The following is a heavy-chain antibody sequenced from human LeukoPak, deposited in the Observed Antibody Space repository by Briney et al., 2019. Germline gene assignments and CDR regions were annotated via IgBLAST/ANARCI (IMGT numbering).Heavy chain of an antibody. Sequence: GGSLRLSCAASGFTFSSYTMNWVRQAPGKGLEWVSSISTSSIYIYYADSVKGRFTISRDNSKNTLYLQMNSLRAEDTAVYYCARRAGAYSHPYDYWGQGTLVTVSS. J-gene: IGHJ4*02. CDR1: GFTFSSYT. CDR3: ARRAGAYSHPYDY. D-gene: IGHD4/OR15-4a*01. V-gene: IGHV3-21*04. CDR2: ISTSSIYI.